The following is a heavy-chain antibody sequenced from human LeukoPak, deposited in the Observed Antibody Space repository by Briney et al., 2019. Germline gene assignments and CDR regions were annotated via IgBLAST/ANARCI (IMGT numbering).Heavy chain of an antibody. V-gene: IGHV1-8*03. J-gene: IGHJ4*02. CDR1: GDTFTSYD. Sequence: ASVKVACKAAGDTFTSYDMNGVRQATGEGLEWMGWMNPNSANTGYAQKFQGRVTITRDTSKSTAYMELSSLRSGDTAVYYCARTLPGGVVDYWGQGTLVTVSS. CDR3: ARTLPGGVVDY. CDR2: MNPNSANT. D-gene: IGHD1-14*01.